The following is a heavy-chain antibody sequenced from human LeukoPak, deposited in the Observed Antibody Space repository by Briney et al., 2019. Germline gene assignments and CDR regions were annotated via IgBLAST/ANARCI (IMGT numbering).Heavy chain of an antibody. V-gene: IGHV4-4*07. Sequence: KSSETLSLTCTVSGGSISSYYWSWIRQPAGEGLEWIGRFYISGSTNYNPSLKSRVTMSVDTSKNQFSLKLSSVTAADTAVYYCARDPHQDAFDIWGQGTLVTVSS. CDR2: FYISGST. CDR3: ARDPHQDAFDI. CDR1: GGSISSYY. J-gene: IGHJ3*02.